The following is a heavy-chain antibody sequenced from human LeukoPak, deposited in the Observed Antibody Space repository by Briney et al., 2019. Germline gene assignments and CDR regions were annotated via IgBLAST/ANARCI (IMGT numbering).Heavy chain of an antibody. CDR1: GFTFDNYA. CDR2: ISWNSGYI. V-gene: IGHV3-9*01. CDR3: AKVRGTYSSGYFFDY. J-gene: IGHJ4*02. Sequence: GGSLRLSCAVSGFTFDNYAMHWVPQAPGKRLEGLSIISWNSGYIGYADSVKGRFTISRDNAKKSLDLQMNSLRAEDTAFYYCAKVRGTYSSGYFFDYWGQGTLVTVSS. D-gene: IGHD6-19*01.